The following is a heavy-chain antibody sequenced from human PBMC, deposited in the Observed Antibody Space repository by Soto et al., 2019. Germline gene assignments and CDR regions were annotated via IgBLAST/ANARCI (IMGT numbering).Heavy chain of an antibody. CDR1: GGSTSSDNY. J-gene: IGHJ4*02. CDR2: IYYSGNT. V-gene: IGHV4-30-4*01. CDR3: AREGGESSDGLYYFDS. Sequence: QVQLQESGPGLVKPSQTLSLTCTVSGGSTSSDNYWSWIRQPPGKGLEWIGHIYYSGNTDYNPSLKSRLAISIDTSKNQFSLKLSSVPAADTGVYFCAREGGESSDGLYYFDSWGQGSLVTVSS. D-gene: IGHD3-16*01.